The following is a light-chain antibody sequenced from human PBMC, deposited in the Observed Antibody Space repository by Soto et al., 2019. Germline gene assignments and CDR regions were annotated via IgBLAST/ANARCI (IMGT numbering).Light chain of an antibody. CDR1: SSDVGGYNY. Sequence: QSALTQPASVSGSPGQSITISCTGTSSDVGGYNYVSWYQQHPGKAPKLMIYDVSNRPSGVSNRFSGSKSGNTASLTISGLHAEDEAAYYCSSYTSSSTRVFGGGTKVTVL. J-gene: IGLJ3*02. CDR2: DVS. CDR3: SSYTSSSTRV. V-gene: IGLV2-14*01.